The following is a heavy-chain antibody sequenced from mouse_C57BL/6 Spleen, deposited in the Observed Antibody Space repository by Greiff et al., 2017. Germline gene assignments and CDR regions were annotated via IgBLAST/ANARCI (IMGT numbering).Heavy chain of an antibody. CDR2: IYPGSGST. V-gene: IGHV1-55*01. D-gene: IGHD1-1*01. CDR3: ARGVDYGSSWLAY. CDR1: GYTFTSYW. Sequence: QVQLQQPGAELVKPGASVKMSCKASGYTFTSYWITWVKQRPGQGLEWIGDIYPGSGSTNYNEKFKSKATLTVDTSSSTAYMQLSSLTSEDSAVYYCARGVDYGSSWLAYWGQGTLVTVSA. J-gene: IGHJ3*01.